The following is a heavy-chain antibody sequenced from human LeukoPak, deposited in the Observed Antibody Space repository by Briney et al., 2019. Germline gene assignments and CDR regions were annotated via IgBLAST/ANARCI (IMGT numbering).Heavy chain of an antibody. J-gene: IGHJ6*02. CDR3: ARGRKKATSYGMDV. V-gene: IGHV4-30-2*01. Sequence: SETLSLTCTVSGGSISSGGYSWSWIRQPPGKGLEWIGYIYHSGSTYYSPSLKSRVTISVDRSKNQFSLKLSSVTAADTAVYYCARGRKKATSYGMDVWGQGTTVTVSS. CDR2: IYHSGST. CDR1: GGSISSGGYS.